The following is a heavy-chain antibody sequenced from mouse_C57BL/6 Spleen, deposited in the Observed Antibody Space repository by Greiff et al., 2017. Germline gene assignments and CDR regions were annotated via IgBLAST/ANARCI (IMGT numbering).Heavy chain of an antibody. CDR3: TGRFSSVPDY. J-gene: IGHJ2*01. D-gene: IGHD3-2*02. CDR1: GYTFTSYW. V-gene: IGHV1-55*01. CDR2: IYPGSGSS. Sequence: QVQLQQPGAEFVKPGASVKMSCKASGYTFTSYWITWVKQRPGQGFEWIGDIYPGSGSSHYNDKFKSKATLTVDTSTSTAYMQLSSLTSEKSAVYYCTGRFSSVPDYWGQGTTLTVSS.